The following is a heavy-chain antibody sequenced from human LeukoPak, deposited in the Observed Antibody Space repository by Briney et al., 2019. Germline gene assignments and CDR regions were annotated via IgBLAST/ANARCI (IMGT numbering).Heavy chain of an antibody. J-gene: IGHJ4*02. CDR3: ARTYDYVWGSYRQPLFDY. CDR2: IYYSGST. CDR1: GGSISSGSYY. D-gene: IGHD3-16*02. Sequence: SETLSLTCTVSGGSISSGSYYWGWIRQPPGKGLEWIGSIYYSGSTYYNPSLKSRVTISVDTSKNQFSLKLSSVTAADTAVYYCARTYDYVWGSYRQPLFDYWGQGTLVTVSS. V-gene: IGHV4-39*01.